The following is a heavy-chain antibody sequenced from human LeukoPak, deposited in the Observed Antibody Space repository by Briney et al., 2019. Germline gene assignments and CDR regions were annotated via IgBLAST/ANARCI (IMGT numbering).Heavy chain of an antibody. CDR2: ISGSGGST. CDR1: GFTFSSYG. CDR3: AKLSQEWELLRRYFDY. V-gene: IGHV3-23*01. J-gene: IGHJ4*02. D-gene: IGHD1-26*01. Sequence: PGGSLRLSCAASGFTFSSYGMSWVRQAPGKGLEWVSAISGSGGSTYYADSVKGRFTISRDNSKNTLYLQMNSLRAEDTAVYYCAKLSQEWELLRRYFDYWGQGTLVTVSS.